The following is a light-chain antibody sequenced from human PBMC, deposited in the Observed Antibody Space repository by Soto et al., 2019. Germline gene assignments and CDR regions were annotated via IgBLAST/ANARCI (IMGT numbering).Light chain of an antibody. CDR3: QQGNSYPIT. V-gene: IGKV1-9*01. CDR1: QGIRSY. CDR2: AAS. Sequence: DIQLTQSPSFLSASIGDRVTITCRASQGIRSYLAWYQQKPGKAPKLLIYAASTLQSGVPSRFSGSGPGTEFTLTISSRQPEEFATYYCQQGNSYPITFGQGTRLEIK. J-gene: IGKJ5*01.